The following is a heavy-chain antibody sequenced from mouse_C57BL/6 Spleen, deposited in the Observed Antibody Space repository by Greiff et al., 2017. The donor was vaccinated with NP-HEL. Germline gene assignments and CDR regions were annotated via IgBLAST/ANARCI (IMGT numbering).Heavy chain of an antibody. CDR1: GFTFSDYG. CDR3: AIWDDAMDY. CDR2: ISSGSSTI. J-gene: IGHJ4*01. V-gene: IGHV5-17*01. D-gene: IGHD4-1*01. Sequence: EVKLVESGGGLVKPGGSLKLSCAASGFTFSDYGVHWVRQAPEKGLEWVAYISSGSSTIYYADTVKGRFTISRDNAKNTLFLQMTSLRSEDTAMYYCAIWDDAMDYWGQGTSVTVSS.